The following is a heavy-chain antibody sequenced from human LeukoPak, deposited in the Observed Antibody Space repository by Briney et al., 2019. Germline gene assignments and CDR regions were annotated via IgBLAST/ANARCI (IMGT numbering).Heavy chain of an antibody. CDR3: ARVMNGVFAY. Sequence: PGGSLRLSCAASGFTFSSYAMHWVRQAPGKGLEWVAVISYDGSNKYYADSVKGRFTISRDNSKNTMYLQMNSLRAEDTAVYYCARVMNGVFAYWGQGTLVTVSS. J-gene: IGHJ4*02. V-gene: IGHV3-30-3*01. CDR2: ISYDGSNK. D-gene: IGHD2-8*01. CDR1: GFTFSSYA.